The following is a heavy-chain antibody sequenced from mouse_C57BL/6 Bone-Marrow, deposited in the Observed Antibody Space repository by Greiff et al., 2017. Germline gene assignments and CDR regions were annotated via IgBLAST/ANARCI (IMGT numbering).Heavy chain of an antibody. Sequence: EVKVVESGPGLAKPSQTLSLTCSVTGYSITSDYWNWIRKFPGNKLEYMGYISYSGSTYYNPSLKSRNSITRGTAKNKYSLQLNYVTTEDTATYYCAIFSYYGRGYFDYWGQGTTLTVSS. D-gene: IGHD1-1*01. J-gene: IGHJ2*01. CDR3: AIFSYYGRGYFDY. V-gene: IGHV3-8*01. CDR2: ISYSGST. CDR1: GYSITSDY.